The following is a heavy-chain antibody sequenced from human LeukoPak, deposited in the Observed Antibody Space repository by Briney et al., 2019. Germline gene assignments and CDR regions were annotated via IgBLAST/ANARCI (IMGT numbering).Heavy chain of an antibody. V-gene: IGHV4-61*02. J-gene: IGHJ4*02. D-gene: IGHD3-22*01. CDR1: GGSISSGSYY. Sequence: PSETLSLTCTVSGGSISSGSYYWSWIRQPAWKGLEWIGRIYTSGSTNYNPSLKSRVTISVDTSKNQFSLKLSSVTAADTAVYYCARQAYYYDSSGYWAFDYWGQGTLVTVSS. CDR3: ARQAYYYDSSGYWAFDY. CDR2: IYTSGST.